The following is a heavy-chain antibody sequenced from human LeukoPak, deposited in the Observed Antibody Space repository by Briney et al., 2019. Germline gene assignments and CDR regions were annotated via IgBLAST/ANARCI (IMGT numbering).Heavy chain of an antibody. CDR1: GFTFSNYG. Sequence: QPGRSLRLSCAASGFTFSNYGMHWVRQAPGKGLEWLAAIFYDGSKEHYADTVKGRFTISRDNSKNTLYLQVNSLTADDTAVYYCARDQALYFSYGDYWGQGTLVTDSS. CDR2: IFYDGSKE. J-gene: IGHJ4*02. CDR3: ARDQALYFSYGDY. V-gene: IGHV3-33*01. D-gene: IGHD2/OR15-2a*01.